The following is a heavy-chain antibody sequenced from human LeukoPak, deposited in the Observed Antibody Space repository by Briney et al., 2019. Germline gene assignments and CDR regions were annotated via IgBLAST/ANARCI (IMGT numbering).Heavy chain of an antibody. V-gene: IGHV1-69*05. Sequence: SVKVSCKASGGTFSSYAISWVRQAPGQGLEWMGRIIPIFGTANYAQKFQGRVTITTDESTSTAYMELSSLRSEDSAVYYCARTYYDSSGYHFDYWGQGTLVTVSS. CDR3: ARTYYDSSGYHFDY. CDR1: GGTFSSYA. CDR2: IIPIFGTA. J-gene: IGHJ4*02. D-gene: IGHD3-22*01.